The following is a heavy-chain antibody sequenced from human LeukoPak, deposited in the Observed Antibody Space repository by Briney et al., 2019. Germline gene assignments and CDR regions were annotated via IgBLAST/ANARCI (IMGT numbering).Heavy chain of an antibody. CDR1: GYTFTSYG. D-gene: IGHD6-13*01. Sequence: ATVKVCCKASGYTFTSYGISWVRQAPGQGLEWMGWISAYNGNTNYAQKLQGRVSMTTDTSTSTAYMELRSLRSDDTAVYYCARISGTGYSSSWYSGHDFWGQGNLVTVSS. CDR3: ARISGTGYSSSWYSGHDF. V-gene: IGHV1-18*01. CDR2: ISAYNGNT. J-gene: IGHJ4*02.